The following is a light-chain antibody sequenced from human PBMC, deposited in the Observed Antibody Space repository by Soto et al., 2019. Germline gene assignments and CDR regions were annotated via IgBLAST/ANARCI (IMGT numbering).Light chain of an antibody. J-gene: IGKJ2*01. CDR2: GAS. Sequence: EIVLTQSPGTLSLYPGERATLSCGASESIRSSYLAWYQQKPGQAPRLLIYGASRRATGIPDRFSGSGSGTYFTLTISRLEHEDFAVYYCQQYGSPYTFGQGTKLEIK. CDR1: ESIRSSY. CDR3: QQYGSPYT. V-gene: IGKV3-20*01.